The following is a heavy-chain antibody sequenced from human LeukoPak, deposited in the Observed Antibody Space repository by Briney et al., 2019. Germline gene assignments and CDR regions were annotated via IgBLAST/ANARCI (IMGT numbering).Heavy chain of an antibody. CDR1: GMSISSYY. CDR3: ARARRYCDGDCSSGVYWYFDL. Sequence: SETLSLTCSVSGMSISSYYWTWIRQPAGKGLEWIGRIFTSGSTSYNPSLTSRVTMSVDTSKNQFSLTLTSVTAADTAVYYCARARRYCDGDCSSGVYWYFDLWGRGTLVTVSS. V-gene: IGHV4-4*07. J-gene: IGHJ2*01. D-gene: IGHD2-21*02. CDR2: IFTSGST.